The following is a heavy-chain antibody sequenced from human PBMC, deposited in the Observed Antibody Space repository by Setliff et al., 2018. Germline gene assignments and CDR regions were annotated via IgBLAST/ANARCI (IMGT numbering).Heavy chain of an antibody. Sequence: GGSLRLSCAASGFSFRSYAMHWVRQAPGRGLEYVSSISSYGSSTYYAKSLKGRFIISRDNPKSMLFLQMDSLRHGDMGVYYCAKVKKPLIRGSAFDYWGQGTLVTVSS. J-gene: IGHJ4*02. V-gene: IGHV3-64*01. CDR1: GFSFRSYA. D-gene: IGHD2-21*01. CDR2: ISSYGSST. CDR3: AKVKKPLIRGSAFDY.